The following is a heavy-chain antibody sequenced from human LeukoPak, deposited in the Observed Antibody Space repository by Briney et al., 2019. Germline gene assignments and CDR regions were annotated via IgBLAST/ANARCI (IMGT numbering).Heavy chain of an antibody. D-gene: IGHD3-10*01. CDR2: IIPIFGTA. CDR1: GGTFSSYA. J-gene: IGHJ6*02. V-gene: IGHV1-69*13. Sequence: SVKVSCKASGGTFSSYAISWVRQAPGQGLEWMGGIIPIFGTANYAQKFQGRVTTTADESTSTAYMELSSLRSEDTAVYYCASQDYYGSGSYYPVQDYYYGMDVWGQGTTVTVSS. CDR3: ASQDYYGSGSYYPVQDYYYGMDV.